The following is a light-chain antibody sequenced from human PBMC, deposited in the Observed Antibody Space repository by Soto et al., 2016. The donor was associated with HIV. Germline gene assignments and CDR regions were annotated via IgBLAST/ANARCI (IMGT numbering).Light chain of an antibody. CDR2: SAS. CDR1: QGITSD. CDR3: QQYYSVPYT. Sequence: DIQMTQSPSSLSASIGNRVTITCRASQGITSDLGWYQQKPGKAPKRLIYSASSLQSGVPSRFIARGYGTEFTLTISSLQPEDFAIYYCQQYYSVPYTFGQGTRLDLK. V-gene: IGKV1-17*01. J-gene: IGKJ2*01.